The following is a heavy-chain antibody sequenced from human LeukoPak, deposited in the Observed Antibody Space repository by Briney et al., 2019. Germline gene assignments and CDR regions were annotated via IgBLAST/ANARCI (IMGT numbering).Heavy chain of an antibody. Sequence: ASVKVSCKASGYTFTGYYMHWVRQAPGQGLEWMGWINPNSGGTNYAQKFQGRVTMTRDTSISTVYMELSRLRSDDTAVYYCATDIAVAGKGTYYFDYWGQGTLVTVSS. CDR3: ATDIAVAGKGTYYFDY. J-gene: IGHJ4*02. V-gene: IGHV1-2*02. CDR2: INPNSGGT. CDR1: GYTFTGYY. D-gene: IGHD6-19*01.